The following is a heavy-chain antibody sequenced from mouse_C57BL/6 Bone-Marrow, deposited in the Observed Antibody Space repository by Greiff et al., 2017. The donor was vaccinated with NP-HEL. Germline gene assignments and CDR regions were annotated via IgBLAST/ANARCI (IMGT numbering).Heavy chain of an antibody. V-gene: IGHV1-59*01. D-gene: IGHD2-3*01. CDR1: GYTFTSYW. CDR2: IDPSDSYT. CDR3: ARRGGWLLPWYFDV. J-gene: IGHJ1*03. Sequence: VQLQQPGAELVRPGTSVKLSCKASGYTFTSYWMHWVKQRPGQGLEWIGVIDPSDSYTNYNQKFKGKATLTVDTSSSTAYMQLSSLTSEDSAVYYCARRGGWLLPWYFDVWGTGTTVTVSS.